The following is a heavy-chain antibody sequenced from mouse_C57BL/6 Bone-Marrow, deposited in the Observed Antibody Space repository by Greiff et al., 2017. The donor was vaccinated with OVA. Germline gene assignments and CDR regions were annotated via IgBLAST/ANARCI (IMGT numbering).Heavy chain of an antibody. V-gene: IGHV14-4*01. D-gene: IGHD1-1*01. CDR1: GFNIKDDY. Sequence: VQLQQSGAELVRPGASVKLSCTASGFNIKDDYMHWVKQRPEQGLEWIGWIDPENGDTEYASKFQGKATITADTSSNTAYLQLSSLTSEDTAVYYCTPDITTLVARGFAYWGQGTLVTVSA. J-gene: IGHJ3*01. CDR2: IDPENGDT. CDR3: TPDITTLVARGFAY.